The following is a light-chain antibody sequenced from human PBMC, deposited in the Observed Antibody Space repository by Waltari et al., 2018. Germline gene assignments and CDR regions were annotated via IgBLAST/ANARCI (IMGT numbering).Light chain of an antibody. V-gene: IGLV3-1*01. Sequence: SYELTQAHSVSVSPGRTATITCSGDKLENKLTSWYQQKPGQSPVLVLYQDTKRPPGISERSSGSNSVDTATLTITGTQTTDEADYYCQAWGIKNVIFGGGTKLTVL. CDR1: KLENKL. CDR3: QAWGIKNVI. J-gene: IGLJ2*01. CDR2: QDT.